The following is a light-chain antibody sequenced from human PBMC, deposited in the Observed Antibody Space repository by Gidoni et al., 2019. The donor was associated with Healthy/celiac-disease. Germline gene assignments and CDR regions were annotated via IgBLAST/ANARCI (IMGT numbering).Light chain of an antibody. CDR3: QQYVSSPPGLT. Sequence: EFELTQSPGTLSLSPGERATLSCRASQSVSSSYLAWYQQQPGQAPRLLIDGASSRATGIPDRFSGSGSGTDFTLTISRLEPEDFAVYYCQQYVSSPPGLTFGGGTKVEIK. CDR2: GAS. J-gene: IGKJ4*01. V-gene: IGKV3-20*01. CDR1: QSVSSSY.